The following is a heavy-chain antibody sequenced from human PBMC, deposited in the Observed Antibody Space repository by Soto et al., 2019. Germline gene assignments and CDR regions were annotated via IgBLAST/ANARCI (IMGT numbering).Heavy chain of an antibody. CDR1: GASFGVHY. CDR2: IYYSGST. D-gene: IGHD1-26*01. V-gene: IGHV4-30-4*01. Sequence: SETLSLTCNVSGASFGVHYWSWIRQPPGKGLEWIGYIYYSGSTYYNPSLKSRVTISVDTSKNQFSLKLSSVTAADTAVYYCARNGDSGSSCFDYWGQGTLVTVSS. J-gene: IGHJ4*02. CDR3: ARNGDSGSSCFDY.